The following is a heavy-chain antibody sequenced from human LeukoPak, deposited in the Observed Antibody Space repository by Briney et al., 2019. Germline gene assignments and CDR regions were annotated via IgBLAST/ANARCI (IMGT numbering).Heavy chain of an antibody. V-gene: IGHV3-11*04. D-gene: IGHD3-10*02. CDR2: ISSSGSTI. J-gene: IGHJ6*04. CDR1: GFTFSDYY. CDR3: AELGITMIGGV. Sequence: GGSLRLSCAASGFTFSDYYMSWVRQAPGTGLEWVSYISSSGSTIYYADSVKGRFTISRDNAKNSLYLQMNRLRAEDTAVYYCAELGITMIGGVWGKGTTVTISS.